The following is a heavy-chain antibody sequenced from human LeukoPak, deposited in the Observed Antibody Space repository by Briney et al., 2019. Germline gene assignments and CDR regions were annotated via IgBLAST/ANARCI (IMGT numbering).Heavy chain of an antibody. D-gene: IGHD6-13*01. CDR2: ISSSGSTI. Sequence: PGGSLRLSCAASGFTFSSYSMNWVRQAPGKGLEWVSYISSSGSTIYNADSVQGRFTISRDNAKNSLYLQMNSLRAEDTAVYYCARDYSSSSGKHAFDIWGQGTMLTVSS. J-gene: IGHJ3*02. CDR1: GFTFSSYS. V-gene: IGHV3-48*01. CDR3: ARDYSSSSGKHAFDI.